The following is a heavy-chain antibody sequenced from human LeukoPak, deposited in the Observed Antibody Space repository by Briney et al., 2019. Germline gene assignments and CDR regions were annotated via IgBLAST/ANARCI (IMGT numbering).Heavy chain of an antibody. D-gene: IGHD2-21*02. CDR2: IYYSGST. V-gene: IGHV4-59*01. Sequence: SETLPLTCTVSGGSISSYYWSWIRQPPGKGLEWIGYIYYSGSTNYNPSLKSRVTISVDTSKNQFSLKLSSVTAADTAVYYCARGDTVTAIRYWGQGTLVTVSS. CDR1: GGSISSYY. CDR3: ARGDTVTAIRY. J-gene: IGHJ4*02.